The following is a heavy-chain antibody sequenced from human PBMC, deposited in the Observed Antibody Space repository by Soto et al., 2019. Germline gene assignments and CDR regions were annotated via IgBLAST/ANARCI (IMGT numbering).Heavy chain of an antibody. CDR3: ARGGPRDGYRDLDY. D-gene: IGHD5-18*01. Sequence: EVQLLESGGALVQPGGSLRLSCAASGFTFSTYAMTSVRQAPGRGLEWVASLTNTGDSTHYPDSVKGRFTISRDNSKNTMDLQMSSLRAEDTSVYSCARGGPRDGYRDLDYWGQGTQVTVSS. CDR2: LTNTGDST. CDR1: GFTFSTYA. J-gene: IGHJ4*02. V-gene: IGHV3-23*01.